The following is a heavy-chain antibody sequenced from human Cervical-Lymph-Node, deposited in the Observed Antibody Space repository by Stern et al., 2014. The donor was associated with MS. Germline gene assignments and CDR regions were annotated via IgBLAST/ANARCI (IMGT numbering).Heavy chain of an antibody. CDR3: GRRDGSESGYGYGGVDS. V-gene: IGHV5-51*03. D-gene: IGHD5-18*01. CDR1: GFTFSNHW. J-gene: IGHJ4*02. Sequence: VQLVESGAEVIKPGESLKLSCQGSGFTFSNHWIGWVRQTPGKGLELVWNISPGDAETRYRPSFQRRVTMSVYKAIRTVSLDIHRLKASDTAMYYCGRRDGSESGYGYGGVDSWGQGTLVIVSS. CDR2: ISPGDAET.